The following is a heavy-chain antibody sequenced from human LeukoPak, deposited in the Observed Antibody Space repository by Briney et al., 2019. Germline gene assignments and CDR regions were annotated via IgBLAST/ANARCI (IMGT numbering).Heavy chain of an antibody. CDR1: GYTFTSYY. CDR2: INPSGSST. D-gene: IGHD1-26*01. CDR3: ARDNSVGDTGWWFDP. V-gene: IGHV1-46*01. Sequence: GASVKVSCKASGYTFTSYYMHWVRQAPGQGLEWMGLINPSGSSTSYAQKFQGRLSLTRDMSTSTDYMELRSLRSEHTAVYYCARDNSVGDTGWWFDPWGQGTLVTVSS. J-gene: IGHJ5*02.